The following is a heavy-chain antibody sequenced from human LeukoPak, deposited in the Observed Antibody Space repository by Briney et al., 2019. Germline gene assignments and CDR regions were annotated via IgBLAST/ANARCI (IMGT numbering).Heavy chain of an antibody. CDR2: ITSSSGTI. V-gene: IGHV3-48*04. CDR3: AELGITMIGGV. CDR1: GFIFSSYS. J-gene: IGHJ6*04. D-gene: IGHD3-10*02. Sequence: GGSLRLSCAASGFIFSSYSMNWVRQAPGKGLEWISYITSSSGTIYYADSVKGRFTISRDNAKDSLYLQMNSLRAEDTAVYYCAELGITMIGGVWGKGTTVTISS.